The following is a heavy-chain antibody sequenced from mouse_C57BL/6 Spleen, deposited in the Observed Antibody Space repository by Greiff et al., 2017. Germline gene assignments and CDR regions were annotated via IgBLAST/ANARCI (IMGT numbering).Heavy chain of an antibody. D-gene: IGHD2-2*01. CDR3: ARGNAYGYLDY. CDR2: IFPGSGTT. Sequence: VQLQQSGAELVRPGASVTLSCKASGYTFTSYCINWVKQRPGQGLEWIGVIFPGSGTTYYNEKFKGKATFTADTSSNTAYMQLSSLTTEDSAIYYCARGNAYGYLDYWGQGTTLTVSS. V-gene: IGHV1-9*01. J-gene: IGHJ2*01. CDR1: GYTFTSYC.